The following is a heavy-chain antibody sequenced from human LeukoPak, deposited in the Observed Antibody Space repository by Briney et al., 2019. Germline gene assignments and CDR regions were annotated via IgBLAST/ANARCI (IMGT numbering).Heavy chain of an antibody. V-gene: IGHV3-23*01. J-gene: IGHJ4*02. CDR2: ISGSGGST. CDR1: GFTFSSYA. D-gene: IGHD4-17*01. CDR3: AKYRTTKGSRDYFDY. Sequence: GGSLRLSCAASGFTFSSYAMSWVRQAPGKGLEWVSGISGSGGSTYHADSVKGRFTISRDNSKNTLYLQMNSLRAEDTAVYYCAKYRTTKGSRDYFDYWGQGTLVTVSS.